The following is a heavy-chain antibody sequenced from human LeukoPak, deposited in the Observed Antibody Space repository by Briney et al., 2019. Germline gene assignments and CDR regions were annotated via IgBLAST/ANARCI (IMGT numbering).Heavy chain of an antibody. D-gene: IGHD2-2*01. CDR1: GYTFTSYG. J-gene: IGHJ5*02. V-gene: IGHV1-18*01. CDR3: ARDPCSSTSCPNNWFDP. Sequence: DSVKVSCKASGYTFTSYGISWVRQAPGQGLEWMGWISTYSGNTNYAQNLQGRVTMTTDTYTSTAYMELRSLRSDDTAVYYCARDPCSSTSCPNNWFDPWGQGARVTVSS. CDR2: ISTYSGNT.